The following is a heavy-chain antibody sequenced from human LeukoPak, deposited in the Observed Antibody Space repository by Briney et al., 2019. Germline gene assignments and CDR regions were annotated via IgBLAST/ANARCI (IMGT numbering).Heavy chain of an antibody. CDR1: GFTFSSYS. CDR3: ARRTTVIGNWFDP. V-gene: IGHV3-21*01. D-gene: IGHD4-17*01. Sequence: GGSLRLSCAASGFTFSSYSMNWVRQAPGKGLEWVSSISSSSSYIYYADSVKGRFTISRDNAKNSLYLQMNSLRAEDTAVYYCARRTTVIGNWFDPWGQGTLVTVSS. J-gene: IGHJ5*02. CDR2: ISSSSSYI.